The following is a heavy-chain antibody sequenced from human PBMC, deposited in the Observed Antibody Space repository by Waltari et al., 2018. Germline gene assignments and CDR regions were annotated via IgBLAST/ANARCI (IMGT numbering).Heavy chain of an antibody. CDR2: MNPNSGNT. CDR1: GYTFTSYD. D-gene: IGHD2-15*01. CDR3: ARGGYCSGGSCYPYYYYGMDV. Sequence: QVQLVQSGAEVKKPGASVKVSCKASGYTFTSYDINWVRQATGQGLEWMGWMNPNSGNTGYAQKFQGRVTSTRKTSISTAYMELSSLRSEDTAVYYCARGGYCSGGSCYPYYYYGMDVWGQGTTVTVSS. V-gene: IGHV1-8*03. J-gene: IGHJ6*02.